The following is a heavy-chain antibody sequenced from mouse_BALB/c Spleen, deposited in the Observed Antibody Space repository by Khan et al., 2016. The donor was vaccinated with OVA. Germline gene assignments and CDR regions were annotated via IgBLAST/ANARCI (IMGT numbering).Heavy chain of an antibody. CDR2: ISPGSGAT. CDR1: GYTFTAYY. Sequence: QVQLKESGAELARPGASVKLSCKASGYTFTAYYINWVKQRTGQGLEWIGEISPGSGATYSNEKFKGKATLTADKSSTTAYMQLSSLTSEASAVYFCAIRYYVGYTFAYWGQGTLVTVSA. J-gene: IGHJ3*01. CDR3: AIRYYVGYTFAY. D-gene: IGHD1-2*01. V-gene: IGHV1-77*01.